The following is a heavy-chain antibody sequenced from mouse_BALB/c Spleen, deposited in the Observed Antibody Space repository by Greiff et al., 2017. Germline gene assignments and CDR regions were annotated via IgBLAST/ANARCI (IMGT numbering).Heavy chain of an antibody. V-gene: IGHV3-2*02. D-gene: IGHD2-14*01. CDR1: GYSITSDYA. Sequence: EVQGVESGPGLVKPSQSLSLTCTVTGYSITSDYAWNWIRQFPGNKLEWMGYISYSGSTSYNPSLKSRISITRDTSKNQFFLQLNSVTTEDTATYYCARGYRHFDYWGQGTTLTVSS. CDR2: ISYSGST. CDR3: ARGYRHFDY. J-gene: IGHJ2*01.